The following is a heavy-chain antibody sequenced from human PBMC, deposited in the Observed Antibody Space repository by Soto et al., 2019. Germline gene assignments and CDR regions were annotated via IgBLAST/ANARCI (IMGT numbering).Heavy chain of an antibody. J-gene: IGHJ3*02. CDR1: GGTFSSYA. D-gene: IGHD3-3*01. Sequence: ASVKVSCKASGGTFSSYAISWVRQAPGQGLEWMGGIIPIFGTANYAQKFQGRVTITADESTSTAYMELSSLRSEDTAAYYCARVPGRFLEWLPLAKWLARGGAFDIWGQGTMVTVSS. CDR3: ARVPGRFLEWLPLAKWLARGGAFDI. CDR2: IIPIFGTA. V-gene: IGHV1-69*13.